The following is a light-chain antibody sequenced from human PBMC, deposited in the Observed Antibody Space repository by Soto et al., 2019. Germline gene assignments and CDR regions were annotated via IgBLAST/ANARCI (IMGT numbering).Light chain of an antibody. Sequence: QSALTQPPSASGTPGQRVTISCSGSSSNIGSNTVNWYQQLPGTAPKLLIYTNSQRPSGVPDRFSGSKSGTSASLGISGLQSEDEADYYCAAWDDGLNGVVFGGGTKVTVL. CDR3: AAWDDGLNGVV. CDR2: TNS. J-gene: IGLJ2*01. CDR1: SSNIGSNT. V-gene: IGLV1-44*01.